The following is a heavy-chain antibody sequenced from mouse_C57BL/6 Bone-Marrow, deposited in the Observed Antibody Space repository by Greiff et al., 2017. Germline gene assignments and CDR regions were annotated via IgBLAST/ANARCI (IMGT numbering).Heavy chain of an antibody. Sequence: EVQLVESGGGLVQSGRSLRLSCATSGFTFSDFYMEWVRQAPGKGLEWIAASRNKANDYTTEYSASVKGLFIVSRDTSQSILYLQMHALRAEDTSIYYWARDANWGPFAYWGQETLVTVSA. CDR2: SRNKANDYTT. J-gene: IGHJ3*01. CDR1: GFTFSDFY. CDR3: ARDANWGPFAY. V-gene: IGHV7-1*01. D-gene: IGHD4-1*01.